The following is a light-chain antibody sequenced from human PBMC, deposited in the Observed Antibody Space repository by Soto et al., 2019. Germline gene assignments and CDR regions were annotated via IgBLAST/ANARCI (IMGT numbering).Light chain of an antibody. CDR1: SSNIWAGYD. CDR2: GNS. CDR3: QSYDSSLSGVV. J-gene: IGLJ2*01. Sequence: QSVLTQPPSVSGAPGQGVTISFTWTSSNIWAGYDVHWYQQLPGTAPKLLIYGNSNRPSGVPDRFSGSQSGTSASLAITGLQAEDEADYYCQSYDSSLSGVVFGGGTKLTVL. V-gene: IGLV1-40*01.